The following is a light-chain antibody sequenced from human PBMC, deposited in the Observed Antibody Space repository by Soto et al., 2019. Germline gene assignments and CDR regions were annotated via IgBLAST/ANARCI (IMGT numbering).Light chain of an antibody. CDR1: QGISND. Sequence: DIQMTQSPSSLSASGGDRVTITCRASQGISNDLAWYQQKPGKVPKLLIYAASTLQSGVPSRFSGSGSGTEFTLTISSLQPEAVATYYYQRYNSAPWAFGQGTKVEIK. J-gene: IGKJ1*01. V-gene: IGKV1-27*01. CDR3: QRYNSAPWA. CDR2: AAS.